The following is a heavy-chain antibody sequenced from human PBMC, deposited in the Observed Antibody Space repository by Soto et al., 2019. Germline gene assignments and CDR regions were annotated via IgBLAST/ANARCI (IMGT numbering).Heavy chain of an antibody. J-gene: IGHJ4*02. CDR3: ARDKGYCSDTSCPDFDY. D-gene: IGHD2-15*01. CDR2: VIPNLGVT. Sequence: QVQLVQSGAEVKKPGSSVKVSCKASGGTPSSYIFGWEGRAPGQGFEGRGRVIPNLGVTNYAKKFQGRFTIVVDTSTSTAYMELNSLRYEDTAVYYCARDKGYCSDTSCPDFDYWGQGTLVTVSS. CDR1: GGTPSSYI. V-gene: IGHV1-69*08.